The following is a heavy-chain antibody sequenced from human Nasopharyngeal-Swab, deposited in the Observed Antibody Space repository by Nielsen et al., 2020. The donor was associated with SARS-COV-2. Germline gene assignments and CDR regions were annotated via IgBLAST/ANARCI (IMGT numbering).Heavy chain of an antibody. V-gene: IGHV4-59*08. CDR1: GGSISSYY. CDR3: ARLTSLSGALDY. Sequence: ESLKISCTVSGGSISSYYWNWIRQPPGKGLEWIGYIYYGGSTSYNPSLKSRVTTSLDTSKKQFSLKLASVTAADTAVYYCARLTSLSGALDYWGQGTLVTVSS. D-gene: IGHD2-2*01. CDR2: IYYGGST. J-gene: IGHJ4*02.